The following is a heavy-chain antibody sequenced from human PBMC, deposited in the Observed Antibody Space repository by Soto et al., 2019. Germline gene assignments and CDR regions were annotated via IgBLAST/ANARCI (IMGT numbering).Heavy chain of an antibody. CDR1: GFAFSTFW. Sequence: GGSLRLSCAASGFAFSTFWMHWVRQTPGKGLVWVSRIKSDGSYISHADSVKGRFTISRDNAKNKLYLQMNGLRAEDTAIYYCARDAAYSSGWALDFWGQGTLVTVSS. D-gene: IGHD6-19*01. CDR2: IKSDGSYI. CDR3: ARDAAYSSGWALDF. J-gene: IGHJ4*02. V-gene: IGHV3-74*01.